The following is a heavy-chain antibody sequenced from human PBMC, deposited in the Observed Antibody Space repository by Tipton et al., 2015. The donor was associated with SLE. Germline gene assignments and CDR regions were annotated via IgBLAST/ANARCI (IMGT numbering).Heavy chain of an antibody. J-gene: IGHJ3*02. CDR1: GGSISSSSYY. CDR2: IYYSGST. Sequence: GLVKPSETLSLTCTVSGGSISSSSYYWGWIRQPPGKGLEWIGSIYYSGSTYHNPSLKSRVTISVDTSKNQFSLKLSSVTAADTAVYYCARDLHGGYRGGAFDIWGQGTMVTVSS. D-gene: IGHD5-12*01. V-gene: IGHV4-39*07. CDR3: ARDLHGGYRGGAFDI.